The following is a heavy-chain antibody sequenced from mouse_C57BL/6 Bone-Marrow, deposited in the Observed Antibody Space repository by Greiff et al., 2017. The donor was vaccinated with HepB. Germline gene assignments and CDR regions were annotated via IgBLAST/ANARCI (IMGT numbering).Heavy chain of an antibody. CDR3: AREDYYGSRYYFDY. CDR2: ISDGGSYT. J-gene: IGHJ2*01. Sequence: EVKLMESGGGLVKPGGSLKLSCAASGFTFSSYAMSWVRQTPEKRLEWVATISDGGSYTYYPDNVKSRFTISRDNAKNNLYLHMSHLKSEDTALYYCAREDYYGSRYYFDYWGQGTTLTVSA. CDR1: GFTFSSYA. V-gene: IGHV5-4*01. D-gene: IGHD1-1*01.